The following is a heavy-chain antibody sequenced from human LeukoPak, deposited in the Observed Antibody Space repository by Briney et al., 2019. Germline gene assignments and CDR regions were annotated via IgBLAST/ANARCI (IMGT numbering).Heavy chain of an antibody. D-gene: IGHD3-10*01. CDR1: GGSFSGYY. Sequence: SETLSLTCAVYGGSFSGYYWSWIRQPPGKGLEWIGEINHSGSTNYNPSLKSRVTISVDTSKNHFSLKLSSVTAADTAVYYCARVPRSRYGSGSNNWFDPSGQGTLVTVSS. V-gene: IGHV4-34*01. J-gene: IGHJ5*02. CDR2: INHSGST. CDR3: ARVPRSRYGSGSNNWFDP.